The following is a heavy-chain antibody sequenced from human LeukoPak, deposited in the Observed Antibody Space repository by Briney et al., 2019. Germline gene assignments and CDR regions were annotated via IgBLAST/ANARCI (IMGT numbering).Heavy chain of an antibody. V-gene: IGHV4-59*08. CDR1: GDSVTSYY. CDR2: VSSDGTT. D-gene: IGHD2-8*02. Sequence: NASETLSLTCSVSGDSVTSYYWSWIRQPPGKGLEGIGYVSSDGTTNYTPSLRSRVIMSVDTAKNHISLSLTSLTAADTAIYYCARLDCTGDGCYNHWGQGTLVTVSS. J-gene: IGHJ4*02. CDR3: ARLDCTGDGCYNH.